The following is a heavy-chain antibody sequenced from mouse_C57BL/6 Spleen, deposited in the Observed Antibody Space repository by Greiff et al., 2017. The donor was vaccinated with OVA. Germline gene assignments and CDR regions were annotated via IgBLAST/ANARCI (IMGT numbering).Heavy chain of an antibody. CDR1: GFTFSDYS. CDR2: INYDGSST. D-gene: IGHD1-1*01. Sequence: EVLLVESEGGLVQPGSSMKLSCTASGFTFSDYSMAWVRQVPEKGLEWVATINYDGSSTYYLDSLKSRFIISRDNAKNILYLQMSSLKSEDTATYYCARAIYYYYSRYDDAMDYWGQGTSVTVSS. J-gene: IGHJ4*01. V-gene: IGHV5-16*01. CDR3: ARAIYYYYSRYDDAMDY.